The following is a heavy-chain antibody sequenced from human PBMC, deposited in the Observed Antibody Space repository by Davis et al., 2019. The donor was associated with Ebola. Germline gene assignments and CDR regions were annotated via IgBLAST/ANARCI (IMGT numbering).Heavy chain of an antibody. CDR3: TRHSQSTTKNWFDP. Sequence: GESLKISCAASGFTFSCSAMHWVRQASGKGLEWVGRIRSKANSYATAYAASVKGRFTISRDDSKNTAYLQMNSLKTEDTAVYYCTRHSQSTTKNWFDPWGQGTLVTVSS. V-gene: IGHV3-73*01. CDR1: GFTFSCSA. D-gene: IGHD4-17*01. J-gene: IGHJ5*02. CDR2: IRSKANSYAT.